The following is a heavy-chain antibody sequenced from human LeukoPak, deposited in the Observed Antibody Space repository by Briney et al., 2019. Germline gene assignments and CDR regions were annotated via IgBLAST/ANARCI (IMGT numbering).Heavy chain of an antibody. Sequence: KPSETLPLTCTVSGYSISNGYYWGWIRQPPGKGLEWIGSFYHSGSTYYNPSLKSRVTISVDTSKNQFSLRLSSVTAADTAVYYCARGPSDYYDSSGHYFDYWGQGTLVTVSS. V-gene: IGHV4-38-2*02. CDR2: FYHSGST. CDR1: GYSISNGYY. J-gene: IGHJ4*02. D-gene: IGHD3-22*01. CDR3: ARGPSDYYDSSGHYFDY.